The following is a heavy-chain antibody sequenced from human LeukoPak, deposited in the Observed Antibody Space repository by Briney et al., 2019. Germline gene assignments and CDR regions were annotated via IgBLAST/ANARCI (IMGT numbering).Heavy chain of an antibody. V-gene: IGHV1-18*01. J-gene: IGHJ4*02. CDR1: GYTFTSYG. CDR2: ISAYNGNT. CDR3: ARAGPYYYDSSGCDY. Sequence: ASVKVSCKASGYTFTSYGISWVRQAPGQGLESMGWISAYNGNTNYAQKLQGRVTMTTDTSTSTAYMELRSLRSDDTAVYYCARAGPYYYDSSGCDYWGQGTLVTVSS. D-gene: IGHD3-22*01.